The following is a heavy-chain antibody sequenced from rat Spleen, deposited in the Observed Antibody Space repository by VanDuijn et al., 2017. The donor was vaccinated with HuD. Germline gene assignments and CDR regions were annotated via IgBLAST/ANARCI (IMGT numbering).Heavy chain of an antibody. CDR1: GFTFSDYN. J-gene: IGHJ3*01. D-gene: IGHD1-7*01. Sequence: EVRLVESGGGLVRPGRSLKLSCAASGFTFSDYNMAWVRQAPKKGLEWVATISTSGSRTYYPDSVKGRFTISRDNAKSSLYLQMNSLKSEDTATYYCARPSYGYPFAYWGQGTLVTVSS. CDR2: ISTSGSRT. V-gene: IGHV5-7*01. CDR3: ARPSYGYPFAY.